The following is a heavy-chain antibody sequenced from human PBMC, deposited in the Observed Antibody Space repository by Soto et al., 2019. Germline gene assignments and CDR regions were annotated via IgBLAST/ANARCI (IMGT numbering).Heavy chain of an antibody. Sequence: GGSLRLSCAASGFTFNSYEMNWVRQAPGKGLEWVSYISSSGSTIYYADSVKGRFTISRDNAKNSLYLQMNSLRAEDTAVYYCARGRYDYVWGSYRYRNWFDPWGQGTLVTVSS. V-gene: IGHV3-48*03. CDR1: GFTFNSYE. CDR2: ISSSGSTI. D-gene: IGHD3-16*02. CDR3: ARGRYDYVWGSYRYRNWFDP. J-gene: IGHJ5*02.